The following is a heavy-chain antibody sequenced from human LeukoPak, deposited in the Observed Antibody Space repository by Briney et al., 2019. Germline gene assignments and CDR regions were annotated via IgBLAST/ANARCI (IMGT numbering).Heavy chain of an antibody. V-gene: IGHV3-23*01. CDR3: AKDLYSFGPFDY. J-gene: IGHJ4*02. D-gene: IGHD5-18*01. Sequence: GGSLRLSCAASGFTFSSYAMSCVRQAPGKGLEWVSGISGSGGSTYYADSVKGRFTISRDNSKNTLYLQMNSLRAEDTAVYYCAKDLYSFGPFDYWGQGTLVTVSS. CDR1: GFTFSSYA. CDR2: ISGSGGST.